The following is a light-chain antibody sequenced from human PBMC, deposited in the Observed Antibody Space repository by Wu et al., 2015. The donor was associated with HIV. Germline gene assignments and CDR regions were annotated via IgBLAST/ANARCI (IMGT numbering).Light chain of an antibody. Sequence: EMVMTQSPATLSVSPGERATLSCTTSQSVSTNLAWYRQKPGQAPRLLIYGASIRATGIPARISGSGSGTEFNLTISSLQSEDFAVYYCQQYSNRPPERTFGQGDQGGN. V-gene: IGKV3-15*01. CDR3: QQYSNRPPERT. CDR2: GAS. J-gene: IGKJ1*01. CDR1: QSVSTN.